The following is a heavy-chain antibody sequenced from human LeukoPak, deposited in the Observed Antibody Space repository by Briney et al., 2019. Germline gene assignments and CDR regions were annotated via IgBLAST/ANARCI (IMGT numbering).Heavy chain of an antibody. Sequence: GGSLRLSCAASGLTFSTYAMSWVRQAPGKGLEWLSALSGSGGSTYYADSVKGRFTISRDNSKNTLYLQMNSLRAEDTAVYYCARRAGAYSHPYDYWGQGTLVTVSS. D-gene: IGHD4/OR15-4a*01. CDR2: LSGSGGST. CDR1: GLTFSTYA. J-gene: IGHJ4*02. CDR3: ARRAGAYSHPYDY. V-gene: IGHV3-23*01.